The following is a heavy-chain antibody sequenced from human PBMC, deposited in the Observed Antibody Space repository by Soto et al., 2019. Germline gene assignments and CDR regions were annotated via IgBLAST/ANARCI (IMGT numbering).Heavy chain of an antibody. V-gene: IGHV1-69*06. Sequence: SVKVSCKASGGTFSSYAISWVRQAPGQGLEWMGGIIPIFGTANYAQKFQGRVTITADKSTSTAYMELSSLRSEDTAVYYCARAPQTPRYCSGGSCYSYWYFDLWGRGTLVTVSS. CDR3: ARAPQTPRYCSGGSCYSYWYFDL. J-gene: IGHJ2*01. CDR2: IIPIFGTA. CDR1: GGTFSSYA. D-gene: IGHD2-15*01.